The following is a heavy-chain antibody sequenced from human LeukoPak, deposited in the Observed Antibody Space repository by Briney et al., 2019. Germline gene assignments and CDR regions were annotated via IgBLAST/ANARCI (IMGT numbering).Heavy chain of an antibody. V-gene: IGHV3-23*01. CDR3: AKDPRVGSRVATPCH. J-gene: IGHJ4*02. CDR2: ISGSGGST. Sequence: GGSLRLSCAASGFTFSSYAMSWVRQAPGKGLEWVSAISGSGGSTYYVDSVKGRFTISRDNSKSTLFLQMNSLRAEDTAVYYCAKDPRVGSRVATPCHWGQGTLVTVSS. CDR1: GFTFSSYA. D-gene: IGHD5-24*01.